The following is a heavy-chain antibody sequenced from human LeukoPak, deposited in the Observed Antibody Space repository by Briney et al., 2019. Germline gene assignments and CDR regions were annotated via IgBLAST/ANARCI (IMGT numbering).Heavy chain of an antibody. CDR3: ASGRYSFYYFDY. Sequence: SETLSLTCTVSGGSISSYYWSWTRQPPGKGLEWIGYIYYSGSTIHNPSLKSRVTMSLDTSKNQFSLKLNSVTAAGTAVYYCASGRYSFYYFDYWGQGTLVTVSS. J-gene: IGHJ4*02. CDR2: IYYSGST. V-gene: IGHV4-59*01. CDR1: GGSISSYY. D-gene: IGHD1-26*01.